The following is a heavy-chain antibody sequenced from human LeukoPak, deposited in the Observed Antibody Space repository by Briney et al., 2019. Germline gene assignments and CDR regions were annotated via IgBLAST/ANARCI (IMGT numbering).Heavy chain of an antibody. CDR3: ARTNWGSKGFDY. CDR2: IYYSGTT. V-gene: IGHV4-31*03. D-gene: IGHD7-27*01. J-gene: IGHJ4*02. CDR1: GGSISSGGYY. Sequence: SETLSLTCTVSGGSISSGGYYWSWIRQHPGKGLEWIGYIYYSGTTYYNPSLKSRVIISVDTSKNQFSLKLNSVTAADAAVYYCARTNWGSKGFDYWGQGTLVTVSS.